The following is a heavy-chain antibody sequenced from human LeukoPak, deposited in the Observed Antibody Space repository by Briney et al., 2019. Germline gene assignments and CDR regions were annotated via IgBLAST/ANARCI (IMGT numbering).Heavy chain of an antibody. Sequence: GGSLKISCKGSGYTFSDYWIAWVRQMPGKGLEWMGIIFPHDSDTRYSPPFQGQVTISADKSISTAYLQWSSLKASDTAIYYCARRDLGGYDFAYFDYWGQGTLATVSS. CDR2: IFPHDSDT. D-gene: IGHD5-12*01. V-gene: IGHV5-51*01. CDR3: ARRDLGGYDFAYFDY. CDR1: GYTFSDYW. J-gene: IGHJ4*02.